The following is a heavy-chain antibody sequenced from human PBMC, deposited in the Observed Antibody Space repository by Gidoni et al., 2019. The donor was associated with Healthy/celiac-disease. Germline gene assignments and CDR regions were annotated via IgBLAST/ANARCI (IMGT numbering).Heavy chain of an antibody. CDR1: GGSFSGYY. D-gene: IGHD1-26*01. CDR2: INHSGST. CDR3: ARGGVVGATTGIDY. Sequence: QVQLQQWGAGLLKPSETLSLTCAVYGGSFSGYYWSWIRQPPGKGLEWIGEINHSGSTNYNPSLKSRVTISVDTSKNQFSLKLSSVSAADTAVYYCARGGVVGATTGIDYWGQGTLVTVSS. J-gene: IGHJ4*02. V-gene: IGHV4-34*01.